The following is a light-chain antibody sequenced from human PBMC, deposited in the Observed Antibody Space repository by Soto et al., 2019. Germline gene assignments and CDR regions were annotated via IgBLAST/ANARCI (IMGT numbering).Light chain of an antibody. CDR2: KAS. CDR1: QSISSW. CDR3: QQYNSYSPS. Sequence: DTQMTQSPSTLSASVGDRVTITCWASQSISSWLAWYQQKPGKAPKLLIYKASSLESGVPSRFSGSGSGTEFTLTISSLQPDDFATYYCQQYNSYSPSFGGGTKVEIK. V-gene: IGKV1-5*03. J-gene: IGKJ4*01.